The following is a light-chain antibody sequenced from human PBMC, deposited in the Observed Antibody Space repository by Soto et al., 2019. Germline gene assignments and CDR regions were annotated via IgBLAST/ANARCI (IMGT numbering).Light chain of an antibody. J-gene: IGKJ1*01. CDR3: QQYNIWPRA. CDR2: SAS. V-gene: IGKV3-15*01. Sequence: IVMTQSPATLSVSPGERATLSCRASQSISSNLAWYQQKPGQAPRLLIYSASTRATGLPARFSGSGSGTEFTLNISSLQSEDFAIYYCQQYNIWPRAFGQGTKVEFK. CDR1: QSISSN.